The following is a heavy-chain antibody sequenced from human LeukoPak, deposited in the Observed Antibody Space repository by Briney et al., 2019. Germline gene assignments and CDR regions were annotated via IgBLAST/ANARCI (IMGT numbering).Heavy chain of an antibody. CDR3: AKDRDCSGGSCYSSLDY. CDR1: GFTFDDYA. D-gene: IGHD2-15*01. V-gene: IGHV3-9*01. Sequence: PGGSLRLSCAASGFTFDDYAMHWVRHAPGKGLEWVSGISWNSGSIGYADSVKGRFTISRDNAKNSLYLQMNSLRAEDTALYYCAKDRDCSGGSCYSSLDYWGQGTLVTVSS. CDR2: ISWNSGSI. J-gene: IGHJ4*02.